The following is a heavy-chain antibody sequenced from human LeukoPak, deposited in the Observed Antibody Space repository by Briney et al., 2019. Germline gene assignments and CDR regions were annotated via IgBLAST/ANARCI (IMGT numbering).Heavy chain of an antibody. CDR2: ISAYNGNT. V-gene: IGHV1-18*01. CDR3: AKGLEWLTRRHTWFDP. D-gene: IGHD3-3*01. CDR1: SYTFTNYA. J-gene: IGHJ5*02. Sequence: ASVTVSCKASSYTFTNYAFTWVRQAPGQGLEWMGWISAYNGNTNYAQKLQGRVTMTTDTSTSTAYMELRSLRSDDTAVYYCAKGLEWLTRRHTWFDPWGQGTLVTVSS.